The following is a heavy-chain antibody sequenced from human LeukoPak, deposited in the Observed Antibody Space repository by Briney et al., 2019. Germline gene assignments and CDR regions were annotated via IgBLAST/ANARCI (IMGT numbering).Heavy chain of an antibody. D-gene: IGHD1-20*01. CDR2: INPKSGGT. V-gene: IGHV1-2*02. CDR1: GYTFTAYY. Sequence: ASVKVSCKASGYTFTAYYLQWERLAPGQGLEWMGWINPKSGGTEYAQRFQGRVTMTRDTSISTAYMELSRLRSDDTAVYYCARDRGITGKSYYFDYWGQGTLVTVSS. CDR3: ARDRGITGKSYYFDY. J-gene: IGHJ4*02.